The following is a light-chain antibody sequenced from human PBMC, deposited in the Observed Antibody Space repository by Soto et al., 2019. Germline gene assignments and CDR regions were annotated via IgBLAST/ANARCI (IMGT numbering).Light chain of an antibody. CDR3: ISYAGSNNFYV. J-gene: IGLJ1*01. CDR1: SSDVGGYNY. Sequence: QSVLTQPPSASGSPGQSVTISCTGTSSDVGGYNYVSWYQQHPGKAPKLMIYEVSKRPPGVPDRFSGSKSGNTASLTVSGLQAEDEADYYCISYAGSNNFYVFGTGTKLTVL. CDR2: EVS. V-gene: IGLV2-8*01.